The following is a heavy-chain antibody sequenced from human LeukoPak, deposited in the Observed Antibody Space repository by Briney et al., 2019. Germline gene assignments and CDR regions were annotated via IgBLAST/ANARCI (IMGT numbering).Heavy chain of an antibody. V-gene: IGHV4-59*01. D-gene: IGHD4-17*01. CDR3: ARGGYGDHFDY. CDR1: GGSISSYY. J-gene: IGHJ4*02. CDR2: IYYSGST. Sequence: SETLSLTCTVSGGSISSYYWSWIRQPPGKGLEWIGYIYYSGSTNYNPSLKSRVTISVDTSKNQFSLKLSSVTAADTAVYYCARGGYGDHFDYWGQGTLVTVSS.